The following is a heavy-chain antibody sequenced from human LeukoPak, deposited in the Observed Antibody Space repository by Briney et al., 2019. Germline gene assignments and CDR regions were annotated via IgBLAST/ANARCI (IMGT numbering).Heavy chain of an antibody. D-gene: IGHD5-18*01. J-gene: IGHJ5*02. V-gene: IGHV3-21*04. CDR2: ISSSSNYI. Sequence: PGGSLRLSCAASGFTFSNYSMNWVRQAPGKGLEWVSSISSSSNYIYYADSVKGRFTISRDNAKNSLYLQMNSLRAEDTALYYCAKGTGYSYGNNWFDPWGQGTLVTVSS. CDR1: GFTFSNYS. CDR3: AKGTGYSYGNNWFDP.